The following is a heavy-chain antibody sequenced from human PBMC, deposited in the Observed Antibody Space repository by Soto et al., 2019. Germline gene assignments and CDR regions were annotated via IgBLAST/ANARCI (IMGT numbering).Heavy chain of an antibody. CDR1: GYTFTSYG. CDR2: INTYNGDP. Sequence: QVQLVQSGAEVKNPGASVKVSCKASGYTFTSYGISWVRQAPGQGLEWMGWINTYNGDPSYTQNLQDRVTMTTDTSTSTGYMELRSLRSDDTAVYFWARGSSPTAGGYIDLWGSGTLVTVSP. D-gene: IGHD4-17*01. J-gene: IGHJ2*01. V-gene: IGHV1-18*01. CDR3: ARGSSPTAGGYIDL.